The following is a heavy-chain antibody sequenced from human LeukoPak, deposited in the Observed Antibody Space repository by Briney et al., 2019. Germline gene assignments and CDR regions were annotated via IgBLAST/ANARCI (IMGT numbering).Heavy chain of an antibody. CDR1: GYTLTELS. Sequence: ASVKVSCKVSGYTLTELSIHWVRQAPGKGLEWMGGFDPEDGETIYAQKFQGRVTMTEDTSTDTAYMELSSLRSEDTAVYYCATVSQRGYSYGPDAFDIWGQGTMVTVSS. D-gene: IGHD5-18*01. CDR2: FDPEDGET. V-gene: IGHV1-24*01. J-gene: IGHJ3*02. CDR3: ATVSQRGYSYGPDAFDI.